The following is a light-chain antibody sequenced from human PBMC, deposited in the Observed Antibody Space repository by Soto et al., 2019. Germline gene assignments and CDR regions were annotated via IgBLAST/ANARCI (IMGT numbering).Light chain of an antibody. Sequence: EIVLTHSPCTLSLSPGERATLSCRASQSVSNNYLAWYQQKPGQAPRLLIYGASNRATGIPDRFSGSGSGTDFTLTISRLEPEDFAVYYCQQYGSSGTSGQGTKVDI. J-gene: IGKJ1*01. CDR3: QQYGSSGT. CDR2: GAS. V-gene: IGKV3-20*01. CDR1: QSVSNNY.